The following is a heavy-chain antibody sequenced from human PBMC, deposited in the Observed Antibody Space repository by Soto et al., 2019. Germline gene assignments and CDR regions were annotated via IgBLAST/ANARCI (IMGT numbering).Heavy chain of an antibody. Sequence: SETLSLTCTVSGGSTSSYYWSWIRQPPGKGLEWIGYIYYSGSTNYNPSLKSRVTISVDTSKNQFSLKLSSVTAADTAVYYCARLVRGYDLYYYYYMDVWGKGTTVTVSS. CDR2: IYYSGST. V-gene: IGHV4-59*08. CDR3: ARLVRGYDLYYYYYMDV. D-gene: IGHD5-12*01. J-gene: IGHJ6*03. CDR1: GGSTSSYY.